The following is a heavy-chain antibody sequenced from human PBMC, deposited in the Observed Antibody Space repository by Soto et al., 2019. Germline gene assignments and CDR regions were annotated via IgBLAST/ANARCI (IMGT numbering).Heavy chain of an antibody. CDR1: GFTISTYG. CDR2: ISSDGSNK. D-gene: IGHD2-15*01. Sequence: QVQLVESGGGVVQPGRSLRLPCAASGFTISTYGIHWVRQAPGKGLEWVAVISSDGSNKYYVDSVKGRFTISRDDSKNTVYLHMNSLRPEDTAVYYCTKQGLPHHNWFDPWGQGTLVTVSS. J-gene: IGHJ5*02. CDR3: TKQGLPHHNWFDP. V-gene: IGHV3-30*18.